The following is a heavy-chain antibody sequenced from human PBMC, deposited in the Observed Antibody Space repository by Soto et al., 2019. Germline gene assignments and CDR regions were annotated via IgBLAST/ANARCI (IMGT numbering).Heavy chain of an antibody. CDR1: GYTFTSYG. J-gene: IGHJ4*02. CDR3: ARVLPDYYFWCGSHWDY. V-gene: IGHV1-18*01. D-gene: IGHD3-3*01. CDR2: ISAYNGNT. Sequence: QVQLVQSGAEVKKPGASVKVSCKASGYTFTSYGISWVRQAPGQGLEWMGWISAYNGNTNYAQKLQGRVTMTTDTSTRTAYMQMRSLRSDDSAVYYCARVLPDYYFWCGSHWDYWGQGTLVTVSS.